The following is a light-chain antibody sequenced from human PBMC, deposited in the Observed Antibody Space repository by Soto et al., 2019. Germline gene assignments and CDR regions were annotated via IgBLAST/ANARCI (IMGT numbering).Light chain of an antibody. J-gene: IGKJ2*01. CDR1: QTISSY. CDR3: QQTFRTPHT. CDR2: SAS. V-gene: IGKV1-39*01. Sequence: DIQMTQSPASLSASVGDRVTITCRASQTISSYLNWYQQKAGAAPKLLIYSASTLQSGVPSRFSGSGFGTDYTLTISSLQPAHFAVYYCQQTFRTPHTFGQGTKLDIK.